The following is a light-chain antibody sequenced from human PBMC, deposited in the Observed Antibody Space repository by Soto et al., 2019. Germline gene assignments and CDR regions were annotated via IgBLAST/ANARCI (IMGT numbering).Light chain of an antibody. J-gene: IGLJ2*01. CDR2: DVS. CDR3: SAYTRSSLLL. V-gene: IGLV2-14*03. Sequence: QSALTQPASVSGSPGQSITISCTGTSSDVGGYNYVSWYQQHPGKAPKLMIYDVSNRPSGVSNRFSGSMSANTYSLTISVLQAEYEDDYYSSAYTRSSLLLFGGGTK. CDR1: SSDVGGYNY.